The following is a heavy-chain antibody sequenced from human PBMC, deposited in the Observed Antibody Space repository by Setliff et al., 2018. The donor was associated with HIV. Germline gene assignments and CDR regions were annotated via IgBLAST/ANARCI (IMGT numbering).Heavy chain of an antibody. V-gene: IGHV4-59*01. D-gene: IGHD4-17*01. CDR2: IYFTGSS. J-gene: IGHJ3*01. CDR3: ARVQMAYAAFDV. CDR1: GGSISTYY. Sequence: PSETLSLTCTVSGGSISTYYWSWIRQSPGKGLEWIGSIYFTGSSDNNPSLKGRVTLSVDTSKHQFSLKLSSVTAADTAVYYCARVQMAYAAFDVWGQGTMVTVS.